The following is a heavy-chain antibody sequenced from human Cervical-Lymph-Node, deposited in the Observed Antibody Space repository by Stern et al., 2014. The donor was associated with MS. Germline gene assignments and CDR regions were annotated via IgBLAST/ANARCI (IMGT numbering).Heavy chain of an antibody. D-gene: IGHD3-3*01. CDR2: IDLDDDN. CDR1: GFSLSTSGMR. V-gene: IGHV2-70*04. CDR3: ARSPPYYEFWNDYYYFDY. J-gene: IGHJ4*02. Sequence: QVNLKESGPALVKPTQTLTLTCTFSGFSLSTSGMRVSWIRQPPGKALEWLARIDLDDDNFCSKSLKARLTISKDTSKNQVVLTMTNMDPVDTATYYCARSPPYYEFWNDYYYFDYWGQGTLVAVSS.